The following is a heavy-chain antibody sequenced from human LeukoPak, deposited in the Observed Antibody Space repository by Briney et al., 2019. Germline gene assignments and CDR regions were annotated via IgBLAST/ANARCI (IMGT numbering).Heavy chain of an antibody. CDR2: INHSGGT. CDR1: GGSISSGGYY. J-gene: IGHJ4*02. Sequence: PSQTLSLTCTVSGGSISSGGYYWSWIRQPPGKGLEWIGEINHSGGTNYNPSLKSRVTISVDTSKNQFSLQLSSVTAADTAVHYCARHSSSSYFDYWGQGTLVTVSS. D-gene: IGHD6-13*01. V-gene: IGHV4-30-2*01. CDR3: ARHSSSSYFDY.